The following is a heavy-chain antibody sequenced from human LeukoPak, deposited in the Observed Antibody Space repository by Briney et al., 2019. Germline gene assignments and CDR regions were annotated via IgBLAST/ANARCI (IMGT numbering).Heavy chain of an antibody. CDR3: ARGRAHYYYGSGSYYYY. Sequence: GGSLRLSCAASGFTFSSYGMHWVRQAPGKGLEWVAVISYDGSNKYYADSVKGRFTISRDNSKNTLYLQMNSLRAEDTAVYYCARGRAHYYYGSGSYYYYWGQGTLVTVSS. CDR1: GFTFSSYG. CDR2: ISYDGSNK. V-gene: IGHV3-30*03. D-gene: IGHD3-10*01. J-gene: IGHJ4*02.